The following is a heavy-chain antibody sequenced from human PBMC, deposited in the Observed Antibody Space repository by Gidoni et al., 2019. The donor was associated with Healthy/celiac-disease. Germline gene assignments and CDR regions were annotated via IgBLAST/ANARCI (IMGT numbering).Heavy chain of an antibody. CDR1: GFTFTSSA. Sequence: QMQLVQSGPEVKKPGTSVKVSCKASGFTFTSSAVQWVRQARGQRLEWIGWIVVGSGNTNYAQKFQERVTITRDMSTSTAYMELSSLRSEDTAVYYCAASSGYYRTLHWYFDLWGRGTLVTVSS. CDR3: AASSGYYRTLHWYFDL. D-gene: IGHD3-22*01. V-gene: IGHV1-58*01. CDR2: IVVGSGNT. J-gene: IGHJ2*01.